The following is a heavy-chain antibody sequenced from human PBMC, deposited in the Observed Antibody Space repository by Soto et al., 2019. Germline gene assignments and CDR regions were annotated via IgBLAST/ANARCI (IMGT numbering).Heavy chain of an antibody. CDR3: AKVAVVTTGSGMDV. CDR1: GFTSSSYA. V-gene: IGHV3-23*01. Sequence: LRLSCAASGFTSSSYAMSWVRQAPGKGLEWVSAISGSGGSTYYADSVKGRFTISRDNSKNTLYLQMNSLRAEDTAVYYCAKVAVVTTGSGMDVWGQGTTVTVSS. D-gene: IGHD4-17*01. J-gene: IGHJ6*02. CDR2: ISGSGGST.